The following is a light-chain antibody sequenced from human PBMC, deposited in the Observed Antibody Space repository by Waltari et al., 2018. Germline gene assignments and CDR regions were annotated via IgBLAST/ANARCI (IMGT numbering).Light chain of an antibody. J-gene: IGLJ3*02. CDR3: AAWDDSLSGLV. CDR2: GHK. CDR1: SSNIGTNS. Sequence: QSVLTQPPSASGTPGQRVTISCSGSSSNIGTNSVNWYQQLHGTAPKLLFYGHKQRPAGVPDRFSCAKSGSSASLAISGLQSEDEADYYCAAWDDSLSGLVVGGGTKVTVL. V-gene: IGLV1-44*01.